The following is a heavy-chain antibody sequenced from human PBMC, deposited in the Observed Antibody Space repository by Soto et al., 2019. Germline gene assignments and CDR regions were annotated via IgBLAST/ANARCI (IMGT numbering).Heavy chain of an antibody. D-gene: IGHD6-13*01. J-gene: IGHJ1*01. CDR2: ISGSGGTT. Sequence: VGSLRLSCAASGFTLSSYAMSWVRQAPGKGLEWVSGISGSGGTTYYADSVKGRFTISRDNSKNTLYLQVNSLRAEDTAVYYCAKDQAAGGTISRYFQYWGQGTLVTVSS. CDR3: AKDQAAGGTISRYFQY. V-gene: IGHV3-23*01. CDR1: GFTLSSYA.